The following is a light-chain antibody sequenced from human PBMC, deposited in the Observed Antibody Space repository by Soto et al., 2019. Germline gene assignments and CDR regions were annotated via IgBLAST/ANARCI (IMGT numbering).Light chain of an antibody. CDR2: AAS. CDR1: QSISSS. V-gene: IGKV1-39*01. J-gene: IGKJ2*01. Sequence: DIQMTQSPSSLSASVGDRVTITCRPSQSISSSFNWYQQKPGKAPKLLIYAASNLERGVPSRFSGSASGTEFTLTISSLQPEDFATYYCQQDYAFGQGTRLEIK. CDR3: QQDYA.